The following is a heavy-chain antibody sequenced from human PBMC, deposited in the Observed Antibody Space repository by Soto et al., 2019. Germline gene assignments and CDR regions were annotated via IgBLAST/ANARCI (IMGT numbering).Heavy chain of an antibody. Sequence: PGESLKISRKGSGYSFTDYWTGWVRQVPGEGLEWLAMIYPGDSDTRYSPSFQGQVTISADRSITTAYLQWGSLKASDTAMYYCAAYTASSGRHFGYWGQGTLVTVSS. CDR1: GYSFTDYW. V-gene: IGHV5-51*01. CDR3: AAYTASSGRHFGY. J-gene: IGHJ4*02. D-gene: IGHD3-16*01. CDR2: IYPGDSDT.